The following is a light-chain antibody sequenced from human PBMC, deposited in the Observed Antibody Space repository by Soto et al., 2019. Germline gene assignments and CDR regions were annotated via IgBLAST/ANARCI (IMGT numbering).Light chain of an antibody. CDR1: NSGSKS. CDR3: QVWDSSRDVV. CDR2: YDS. J-gene: IGLJ2*01. V-gene: IGLV3-21*04. Sequence: SYELTQPPSVSVAPGKTARITCGGNNSGSKSVHWYQQKPGQAPVLVIYYDSDRPSGIPERFSGSNSGNTATLTISRVEAGDEADYYCQVWDSSRDVVFGGGTKLTVL.